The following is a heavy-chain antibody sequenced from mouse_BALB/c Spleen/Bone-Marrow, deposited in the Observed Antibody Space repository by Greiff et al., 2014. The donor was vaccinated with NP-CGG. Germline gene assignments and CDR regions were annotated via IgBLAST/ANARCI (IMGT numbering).Heavy chain of an antibody. D-gene: IGHD4-1*01. V-gene: IGHV1-15*01. Sequence: QVQLQQSGAELVRPGASVTLSCKASGYTFTDYEMHWVKQTPVHGLEWIGAIDPETGGTAYYQKFKGKATLTADKSSSTAYMELRSLTSEDSAVYYCTRRTGDPYWGQGTLVTVSA. CDR1: GYTFTDYE. J-gene: IGHJ3*01. CDR3: TRRTGDPY. CDR2: IDPETGGT.